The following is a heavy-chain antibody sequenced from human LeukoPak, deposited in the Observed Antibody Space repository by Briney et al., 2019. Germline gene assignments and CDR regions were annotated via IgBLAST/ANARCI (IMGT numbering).Heavy chain of an antibody. Sequence: ASVKVSCKASGYTFTTYYMHWVRQAPGQGLEWMGMINPTGGSTSYAQKFQGRVTMTRDTSTSTVYVELSSLRSEDTAVYYCARESHNVAWHLGGYWGQGTLVTVSS. J-gene: IGHJ4*02. CDR2: INPTGGST. CDR3: ARESHNVAWHLGGY. D-gene: IGHD3-22*01. V-gene: IGHV1-46*01. CDR1: GYTFTTYY.